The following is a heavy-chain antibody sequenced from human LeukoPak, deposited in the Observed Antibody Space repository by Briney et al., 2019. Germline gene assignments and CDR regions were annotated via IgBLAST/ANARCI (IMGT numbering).Heavy chain of an antibody. J-gene: IGHJ4*02. CDR2: IYSGGST. Sequence: PGGSLRLSCAASGFTVSSNYMSWVRQAPGKGLEWVSVIYSGGSTYYADSVKGRFTISRDNSKNTLYLQMNSLRAEDTAVYYCARDRRGAVDYYGSGADDFDYWGQGTPVTVSS. D-gene: IGHD3-10*01. CDR1: GFTVSSNY. V-gene: IGHV3-66*01. CDR3: ARDRRGAVDYYGSGADDFDY.